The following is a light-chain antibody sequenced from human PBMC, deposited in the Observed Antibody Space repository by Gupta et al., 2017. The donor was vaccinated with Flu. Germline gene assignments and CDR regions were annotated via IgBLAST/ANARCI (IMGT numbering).Light chain of an antibody. V-gene: IGKV3-20*01. CDR2: GAS. CDR1: QSVSSTY. Sequence: GTLSLSPGERATLSCRASQSVSSTYLAWYQQKPGQAPRLLIYGASSRATGIPDRFSGSGSGTDFTLTISRLEPEDFAVYYCQQDGSSPWTFGQGTKVEIK. CDR3: QQDGSSPWT. J-gene: IGKJ1*01.